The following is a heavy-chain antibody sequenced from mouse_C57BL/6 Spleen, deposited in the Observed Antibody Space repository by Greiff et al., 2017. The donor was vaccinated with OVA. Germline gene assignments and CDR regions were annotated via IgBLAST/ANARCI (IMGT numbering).Heavy chain of an antibody. CDR2: IYPGDGDT. CDR1: GYAFSSSW. CDR3: ARNYYDSHFDY. D-gene: IGHD1-1*01. Sequence: QVQLQQSGPELVKPGASVKISCKASGYAFSSSWMNWVKQRPGKGLEWIGRIYPGDGDTNYNGKFKGKATLTADKSSSTAYMQLSILTSEDYAVSSCARNYYDSHFDYWGQGTTLTVSS. J-gene: IGHJ2*01. V-gene: IGHV1-82*01.